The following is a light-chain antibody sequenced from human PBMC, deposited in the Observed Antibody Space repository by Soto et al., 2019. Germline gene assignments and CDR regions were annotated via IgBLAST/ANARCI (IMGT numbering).Light chain of an antibody. Sequence: EIVMTQSPATLSVSPGERATLSCRASQSVTTNLAWYQQKPGQAPRLLIYGASTRAPVVPARFSGSGSGTEFTLTISSLQSKDFAVYFCHQYNNWPVTFGGGTKVEIK. V-gene: IGKV3-15*01. CDR2: GAS. CDR1: QSVTTN. J-gene: IGKJ4*01. CDR3: HQYNNWPVT.